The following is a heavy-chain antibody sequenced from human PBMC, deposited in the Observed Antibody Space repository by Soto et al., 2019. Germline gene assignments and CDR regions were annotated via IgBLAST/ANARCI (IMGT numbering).Heavy chain of an antibody. J-gene: IGHJ5*02. Sequence: GGSLRLSCAASGFTFRSYWMSWVRQAPGKGLEWVANIKQDGSEIYYVDSVKGRFTISRDNAKNSLYLQMNSLRAEDTAVYFCARVESSGWTWGQGTLVTVSS. D-gene: IGHD6-19*01. CDR1: GFTFRSYW. V-gene: IGHV3-7*01. CDR2: IKQDGSEI. CDR3: ARVESSGWT.